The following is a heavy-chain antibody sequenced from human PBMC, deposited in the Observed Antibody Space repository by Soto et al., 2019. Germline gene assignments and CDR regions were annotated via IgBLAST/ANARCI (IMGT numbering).Heavy chain of an antibody. J-gene: IGHJ6*02. CDR1: GGSISSGDYY. D-gene: IGHD2-15*01. Sequence: QVQLQESGPGLVKPSQTLSLTCTVSGGSISSGDYYWSWIRQPPGKGLEWIGYIYYSGSTYYNPSLKSRVTVAVDTSKNQFSLKLSSVTAADTAVYYCARYCSGGSCYRMGYYGMDVWRQGATVTVSS. CDR3: ARYCSGGSCYRMGYYGMDV. CDR2: IYYSGST. V-gene: IGHV4-30-4*01.